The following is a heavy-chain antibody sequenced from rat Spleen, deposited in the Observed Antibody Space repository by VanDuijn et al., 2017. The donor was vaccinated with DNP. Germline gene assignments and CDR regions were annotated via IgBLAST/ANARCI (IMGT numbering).Heavy chain of an antibody. CDR1: GFSLTRYN. J-gene: IGHJ1*01. V-gene: IGHV2-41*01. CDR2: IWTTGVT. D-gene: IGHD1-4*01. CDR3: ARFPPGYYSYREWYFDF. Sequence: QVQLKESGPGLVQPSQTLSLTCTVAGFSLTRYNVHWVRQPPGKGLEWMGIIWTTGVTRYNSTLESRLSISRDTSKSQVLLKMDSLQTEDTAMYSCARFPPGYYSYREWYFDFWGPGIMVTVSS.